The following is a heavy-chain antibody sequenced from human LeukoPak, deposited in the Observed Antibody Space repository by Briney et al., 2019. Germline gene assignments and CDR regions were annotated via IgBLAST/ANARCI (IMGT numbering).Heavy chain of an antibody. Sequence: SETLSLTCTVSGGSISSYYWSWIRQPPGKGLEWIGYIYYSGSTNYNPSLKSRVTISVDTSKNQFSLKLSSVTAADTAVYYCATGPYQASIVLMVYAMKYWGQGTLVTVSS. CDR2: IYYSGST. CDR1: GGSISSYY. J-gene: IGHJ4*02. D-gene: IGHD2-8*01. V-gene: IGHV4-59*01. CDR3: ATGPYQASIVLMVYAMKY.